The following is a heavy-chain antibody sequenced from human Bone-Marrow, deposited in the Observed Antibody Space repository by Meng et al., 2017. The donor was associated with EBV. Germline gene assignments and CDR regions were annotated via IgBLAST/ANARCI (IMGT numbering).Heavy chain of an antibody. CDR3: ARDSGYDGDY. V-gene: IGHV3-21*01. J-gene: IGHJ4*02. CDR1: GFTFSSYS. CDR2: ISSSSSYI. D-gene: IGHD5-12*01. Sequence: GQLAEPGGGLVKPGGSLRLSCAASGFTFSSYSTTWVRQAPGKGLEWVSSISSSSSYIYYADSVKGRFTISRDNAKNSLYLQMNSLRAEDTAVYYCARDSGYDGDYWGQGTLVTVSS.